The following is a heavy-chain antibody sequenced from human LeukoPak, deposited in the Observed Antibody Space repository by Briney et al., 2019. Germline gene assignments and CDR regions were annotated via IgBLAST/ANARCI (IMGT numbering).Heavy chain of an antibody. CDR2: IKQDGSEK. Sequence: GGSLRLSCAASGFTFSRYNMNWVRQAPGKGLEWVANIKQDGSEKYYVDSVKGRFTISRDNAKNSLYLQMNSLRAEDTAVYYCARDLYGMDYYGSGASFIDYWGQGTLVTVSS. D-gene: IGHD3-10*01. V-gene: IGHV3-7*01. CDR3: ARDLYGMDYYGSGASFIDY. CDR1: GFTFSRYN. J-gene: IGHJ4*02.